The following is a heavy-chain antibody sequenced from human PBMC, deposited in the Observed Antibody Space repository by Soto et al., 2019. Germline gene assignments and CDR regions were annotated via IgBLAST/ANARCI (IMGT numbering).Heavy chain of an antibody. CDR3: ARLYYYDSSAYYHRSFFDC. Sequence: GSGPTLVNPTETLTLTCTVSGFSLSDPKMGVSWIRQAPGKALEWLAHIFSNDATSCSTSLKNSLTVSKDTSKSQVVLTMTNMDPVDTATYYCARLYYYDSSAYYHRSFFDCWGQGTLVTVPQ. V-gene: IGHV2-26*01. CDR2: IFSNDAT. D-gene: IGHD3-22*01. J-gene: IGHJ4*02. CDR1: GFSLSDPKMG.